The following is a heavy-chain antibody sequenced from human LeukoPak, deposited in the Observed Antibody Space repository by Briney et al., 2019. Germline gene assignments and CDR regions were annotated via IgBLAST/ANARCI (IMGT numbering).Heavy chain of an antibody. CDR1: GASISSYY. CDR3: ARDDPTFDSSGYAADDAFDI. D-gene: IGHD3-22*01. V-gene: IGHV4-59*01. CDR2: IYYSGST. J-gene: IGHJ3*02. Sequence: PSETLSLTCTVSGASISSYYWSWIRQPPGKGLEWIGYIYYSGSTNYNPSLKSRVTISLDTSKNQLSLKLRSVTAADTAVYYCARDDPTFDSSGYAADDAFDIWGQGTMVLVSS.